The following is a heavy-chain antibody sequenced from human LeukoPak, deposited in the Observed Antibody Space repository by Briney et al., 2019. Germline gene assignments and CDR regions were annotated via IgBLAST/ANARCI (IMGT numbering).Heavy chain of an antibody. D-gene: IGHD1-26*01. CDR1: GFTFSSYW. CDR3: IGSGGWPGY. V-gene: IGHV3-74*01. J-gene: IGHJ4*02. Sequence: GGSLRLSCAASGFTFSSYWMHWVRQAPGKGLVWVSRIASDGSTVYADSVKGRFTISRDNAKDTVYLQMNSLRVEDTTVYYCIGSGGWPGYWGQGTLVTVSS. CDR2: IASDGST.